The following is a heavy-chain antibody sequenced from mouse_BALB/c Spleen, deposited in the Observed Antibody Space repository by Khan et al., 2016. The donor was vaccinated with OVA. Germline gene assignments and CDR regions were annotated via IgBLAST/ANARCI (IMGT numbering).Heavy chain of an antibody. D-gene: IGHD2-3*01. J-gene: IGHJ1*01. V-gene: IGHV1S56*01. CDR1: GYTFTSYD. Sequence: QVQLKQSGAELVKPGASVKLSCKASGYTFTSYDINWVRQRPEQGLEWIGWIFPGDGNTNYNVKFKGKATLTTDKSSSTAYMQLIGLTSEDSAVSFSARDGGSSNWYFDVWGAGTTVTVSS. CDR3: ARDGGSSNWYFDV. CDR2: IFPGDGNT.